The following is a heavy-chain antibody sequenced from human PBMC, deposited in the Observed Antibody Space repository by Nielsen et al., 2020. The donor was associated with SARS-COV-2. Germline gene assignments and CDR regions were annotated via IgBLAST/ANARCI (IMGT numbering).Heavy chain of an antibody. CDR3: VRGMWFGELSPFEI. CDR1: GFAFSVYW. Sequence: GESLKISCAASGFAFSVYWMHWVRQGPGKGLVSLSRISPDGSITYYADSVKGRFTISRDNSKSTLFLQMTSLRADDTAVYYCVRGMWFGELSPFEIWGQGTMVTVSS. J-gene: IGHJ3*02. CDR2: ISPDGSIT. V-gene: IGHV3-74*01. D-gene: IGHD3-10*01.